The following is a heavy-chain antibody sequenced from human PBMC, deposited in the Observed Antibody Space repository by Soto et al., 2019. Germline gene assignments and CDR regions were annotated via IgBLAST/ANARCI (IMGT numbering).Heavy chain of an antibody. CDR3: AKGLVVVVAAGFDY. J-gene: IGHJ4*02. CDR2: ISWNSVSI. V-gene: IGHV3-9*01. D-gene: IGHD2-15*01. Sequence: PGGSLRLSCAASGFTFDDYAMHWVRQAPGKGLEWVSGISWNSVSIGYADSVKGRFTISRDNAKNSLYLQMNSLRGEDTALYYCAKGLVVVVAAGFDYWGRGTLVTVSS. CDR1: GFTFDDYA.